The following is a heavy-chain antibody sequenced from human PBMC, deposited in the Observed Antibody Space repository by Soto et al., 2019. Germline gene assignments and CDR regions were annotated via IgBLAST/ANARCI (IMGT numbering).Heavy chain of an antibody. CDR3: AKGKTTVTTSSFDY. Sequence: EVQLVESGGGLVQPGRSLRLSCAASGFTFDDYAMHWVRQAPGKGLEWVSGTSWNSGSIGYADSVKGRFTISRDNAKNSLYLRMNSLRAEDTALYYCAKGKTTVTTSSFDYWGQGTLVTVSS. D-gene: IGHD4-17*01. J-gene: IGHJ4*02. CDR1: GFTFDDYA. CDR2: TSWNSGSI. V-gene: IGHV3-9*01.